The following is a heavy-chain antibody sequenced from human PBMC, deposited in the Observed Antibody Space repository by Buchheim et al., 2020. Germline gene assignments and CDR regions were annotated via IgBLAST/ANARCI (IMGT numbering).Heavy chain of an antibody. CDR3: ARVVDGGKQRLVPRYYYYGMDV. CDR1: GFTFSSYW. V-gene: IGHV3-7*01. D-gene: IGHD6-13*01. J-gene: IGHJ6*02. Sequence: EVQLVESGGGLVQPGGSLRLSCAASGFTFSSYWMSWVRQAPGKGLEWVANIKQDGSEKYYVDSVKGRFTISRDNAKNSLYLQMNSLRAEDTAVYYCARVVDGGKQRLVPRYYYYGMDVWGQGTT. CDR2: IKQDGSEK.